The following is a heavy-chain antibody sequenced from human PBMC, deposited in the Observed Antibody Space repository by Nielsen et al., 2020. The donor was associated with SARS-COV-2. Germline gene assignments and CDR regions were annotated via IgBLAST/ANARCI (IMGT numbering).Heavy chain of an antibody. D-gene: IGHD3-10*01. CDR2: IIPILDIA. J-gene: IGHJ4*02. CDR3: ARTDSVSSYYGTSTGIDC. Sequence: WVRQAPGQGLEWMGRIIPILDIANYAQNFQGRVTITADKSTTTAYMELSSLRSEDTAVYYCARTDSVSSYYGTSTGIDCWGQGTLVTVSS. V-gene: IGHV1-69*02.